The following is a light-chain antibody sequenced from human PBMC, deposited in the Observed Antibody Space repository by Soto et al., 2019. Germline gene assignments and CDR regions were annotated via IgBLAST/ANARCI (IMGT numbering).Light chain of an antibody. Sequence: VMTQSPGTLSLSPGERATLSCRASESVSSNLAWYQQRRGQAPRLLIYDASNRATGIPARFSGSGSGTDFTLTISSLEPEDFAVYYCQQRSNWPPAWTFGQGTKVDI. J-gene: IGKJ1*01. CDR1: ESVSSN. V-gene: IGKV3-11*01. CDR2: DAS. CDR3: QQRSNWPPAWT.